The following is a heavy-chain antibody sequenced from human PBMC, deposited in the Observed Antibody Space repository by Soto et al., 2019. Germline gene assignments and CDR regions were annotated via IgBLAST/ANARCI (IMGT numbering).Heavy chain of an antibody. CDR1: GFTFSSYA. V-gene: IGHV3-30-3*01. D-gene: IGHD6-13*01. Sequence: QVQLVESGGGVVQPGRSLRLSCAASGFTFSSYAMHWVRQAPGKGLEWVAVISYDGSNKYYADSVKGRFTISRDNSKNTLYLPMNSLRAGDTAVYYWARAPSNIAAAVFPVWGQGTTVTVSS. CDR2: ISYDGSNK. J-gene: IGHJ6*02. CDR3: ARAPSNIAAAVFPV.